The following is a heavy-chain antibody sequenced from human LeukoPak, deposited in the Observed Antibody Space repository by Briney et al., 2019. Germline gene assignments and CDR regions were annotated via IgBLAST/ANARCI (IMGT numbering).Heavy chain of an antibody. D-gene: IGHD6-13*01. CDR3: AREIQQLHYYYGTDV. V-gene: IGHV1-69*04. CDR1: GGTFSSYA. CDR2: IIPILGIA. J-gene: IGHJ6*02. Sequence: GASVKVSCKASGGTFSSYAISWVRQAPGQGLEWMGRIIPILGIANYAQKSQGRVTITADKSTSTAYMELSSLRSEDTAVYYCAREIQQLHYYYGTDVWGQGTTVTVSS.